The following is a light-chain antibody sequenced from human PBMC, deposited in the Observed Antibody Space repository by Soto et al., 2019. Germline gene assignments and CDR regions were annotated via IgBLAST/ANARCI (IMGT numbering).Light chain of an antibody. Sequence: QSVLTQPPSASGTPGQRVTISCSGSSSNIGSNTVNWYQQLPGTAPKLLIYSNNQRPSGVPDRFSGSKSGTSASLAISGLPSEDEADYYCAAWDDSLNGYVLGTGTKVTVL. J-gene: IGLJ1*01. CDR3: AAWDDSLNGYV. CDR2: SNN. CDR1: SSNIGSNT. V-gene: IGLV1-44*01.